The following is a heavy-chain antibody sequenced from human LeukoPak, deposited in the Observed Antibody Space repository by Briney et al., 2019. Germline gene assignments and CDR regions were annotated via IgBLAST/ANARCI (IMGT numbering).Heavy chain of an antibody. CDR3: AREPVTTQGEAY. V-gene: IGHV1-18*01. CDR2: NTAYKGNT. J-gene: IGHJ4*02. D-gene: IGHD4-17*01. CDR1: GYTFTSYG. Sequence: ASVNVSCTASGYTFTSYGISWGRHAPRQGRESMGWNTAYKGNTNYAQTLQGRVTMTTDTSTSTAYMELRSLRSDDTAVYYCAREPVTTQGEAYWGQGPLVTVSS.